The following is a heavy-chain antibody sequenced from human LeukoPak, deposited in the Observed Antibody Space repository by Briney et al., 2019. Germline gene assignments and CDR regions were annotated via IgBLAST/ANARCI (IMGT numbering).Heavy chain of an antibody. Sequence: PGRSLRLSCAASGFTFHQYAIHWVRQVPGKGLEWVSGMSWNSGSIGYADSVRGRFTISRDNAKNSVYLQMNSLRAEDTALYYCAIDKAPLFSGYDWDLDFWGQGTLVIVSS. J-gene: IGHJ4*02. D-gene: IGHD5-12*01. CDR3: AIDKAPLFSGYDWDLDF. CDR2: MSWNSGSI. V-gene: IGHV3-9*01. CDR1: GFTFHQYA.